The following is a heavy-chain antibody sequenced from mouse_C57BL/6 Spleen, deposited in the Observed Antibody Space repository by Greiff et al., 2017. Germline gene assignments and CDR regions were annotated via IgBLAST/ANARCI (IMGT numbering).Heavy chain of an antibody. Sequence: DVMLVESGGGLVKPGGSLKLSCAASGFTFSSYAMSWVRQTPEKRLEWVATISDGGSYTYYPDNVKGRFTISRDNAKNNLYLQMSHLKSEDTAMYYCARDRVRRTVYAMDYWGQGTSVTVSS. J-gene: IGHJ4*01. D-gene: IGHD2-14*01. V-gene: IGHV5-4*01. CDR3: ARDRVRRTVYAMDY. CDR2: ISDGGSYT. CDR1: GFTFSSYA.